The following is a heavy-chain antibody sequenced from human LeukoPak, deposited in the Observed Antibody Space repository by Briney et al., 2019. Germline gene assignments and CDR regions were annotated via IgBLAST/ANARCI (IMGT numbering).Heavy chain of an antibody. V-gene: IGHV3-23*01. CDR3: AKDLYDSSGSRYDY. J-gene: IGHJ4*02. CDR2: MSAGGSST. CDR1: GFTFSNYW. Sequence: GGSLRLSCAASGFTFSNYWMHWVRQAPGKGLEWVSAMSAGGSSTRYADSVKGRLTISRDNSKNTLLLQMNSLRAEDTAVYYCAKDLYDSSGSRYDYWGQGTLVTVSS. D-gene: IGHD3-22*01.